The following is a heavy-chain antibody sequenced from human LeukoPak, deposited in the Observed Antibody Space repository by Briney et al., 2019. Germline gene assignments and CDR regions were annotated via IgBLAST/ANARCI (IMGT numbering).Heavy chain of an antibody. V-gene: IGHV3-30-3*01. J-gene: IGHJ4*02. Sequence: GGSLGLSCAASAFTFSSYAMHWVRQAPGKGLEWVAVISYDGNNKNYADSVRGRFTISRDISKNTLYLQVSSLRAEDTAVYYCARDVSGSYAVDYWGQGTLVTVSS. CDR3: ARDVSGSYAVDY. CDR1: AFTFSSYA. D-gene: IGHD1-26*01. CDR2: ISYDGNNK.